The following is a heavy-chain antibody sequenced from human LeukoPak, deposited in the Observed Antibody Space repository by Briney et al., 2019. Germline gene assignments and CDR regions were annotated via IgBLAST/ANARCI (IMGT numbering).Heavy chain of an antibody. D-gene: IGHD2-21*02. J-gene: IGHJ1*01. CDR1: GNYW. CDR2: INSDGSWT. CDR3: TSWGDTTAEYFQR. V-gene: IGHV3-74*01. Sequence: GGSLRLSCAASGNYWMHWVRQAPGKGLVWVSHINSDGSWTSYADSVKGRFTISKDNAKNTVYPQMNSLRAEDTAVYYCTSWGDTTAEYFQRWGQGTLVTVSS.